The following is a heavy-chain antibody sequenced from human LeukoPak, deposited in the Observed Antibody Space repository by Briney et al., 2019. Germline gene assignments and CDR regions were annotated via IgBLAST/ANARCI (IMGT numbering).Heavy chain of an antibody. D-gene: IGHD5-12*01. CDR1: GFTFSSYS. V-gene: IGHV3-48*02. J-gene: IGHJ4*02. CDR3: ARGNFEWLRIRATYYFDY. Sequence: PGGSLRLSCAASGFTFSSYSMNWVRQAPGKGLEWGSYISSSSSTIYYADSVKGRFTISRDNAKNSLYLQMNSLRDEDTAVYYCARGNFEWLRIRATYYFDYWGQGTLVTVSS. CDR2: ISSSSSTI.